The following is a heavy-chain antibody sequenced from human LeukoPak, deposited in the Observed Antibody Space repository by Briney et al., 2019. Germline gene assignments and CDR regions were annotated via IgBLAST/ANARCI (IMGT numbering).Heavy chain of an antibody. D-gene: IGHD3-10*01. V-gene: IGHV4-30-4*08. CDR2: IYYSENT. J-gene: IGHJ4*02. CDR1: GGSISSGSYY. Sequence: SQTLSLTCTVSGGSISSGSYYWSWVRQPPGKGLEWIGYIYYSENTYYNPSLKSRVTISVDTSKNQFSLKLSSVTAADTAVYYCARAGITMVRGGSDYWGQGTLVTVSS. CDR3: ARAGITMVRGGSDY.